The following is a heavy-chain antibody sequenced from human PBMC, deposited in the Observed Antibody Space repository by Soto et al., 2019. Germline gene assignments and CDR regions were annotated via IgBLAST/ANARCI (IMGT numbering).Heavy chain of an antibody. CDR1: GYTFTSYG. CDR2: ISAYNGNT. J-gene: IGHJ4*02. Sequence: ASVKVSCKASGYTFTSYGISWVRQAPGQGLEWMGWISAYNGNTNYAQKLQGRVTMTTDTSTSTAYMELRSLRSDDTAVYYCARRVYYDSSGYGDFDYWGQGTLVTVSS. V-gene: IGHV1-18*01. CDR3: ARRVYYDSSGYGDFDY. D-gene: IGHD3-22*01.